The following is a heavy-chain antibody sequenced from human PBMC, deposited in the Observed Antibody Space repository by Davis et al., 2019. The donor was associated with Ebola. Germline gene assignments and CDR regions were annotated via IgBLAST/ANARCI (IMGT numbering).Heavy chain of an antibody. CDR2: IYYSGST. V-gene: IGHV4-39*01. J-gene: IGHJ4*02. CDR3: ARRVLSRTGYYFDY. CDR1: GGSISSSSYY. Sequence: PSETLSLTCTVSGGSISSSSYYWGWIRQPPGKGLEWIGSIYYSGSTYYNPSLKSRVTIPVDTSKNQFSLKVKFVTAADTAVYYCARRVLSRTGYYFDYWGQGTLFTVSS. D-gene: IGHD4/OR15-4a*01.